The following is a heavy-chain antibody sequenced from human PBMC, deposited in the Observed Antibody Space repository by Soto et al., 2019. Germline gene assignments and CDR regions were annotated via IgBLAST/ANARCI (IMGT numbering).Heavy chain of an antibody. J-gene: IGHJ6*02. CDR3: ARGGDV. V-gene: IGHV3-74*01. CDR2: INGDGSSA. Sequence: EEQLVVSGGGLVQPGGSLRLSCAASGFTFSSYWMHWVRQAPGKGLMWVSRINGDGSSATYADSVKGRFIISRDNAKKTLYLQMNSLRADDTAVYYCARGGDVWGQGTTVTVSS. CDR1: GFTFSSYW.